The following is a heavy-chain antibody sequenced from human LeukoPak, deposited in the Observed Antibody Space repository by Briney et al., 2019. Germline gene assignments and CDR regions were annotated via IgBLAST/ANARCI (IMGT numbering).Heavy chain of an antibody. D-gene: IGHD2-2*01. CDR2: IYYSGST. J-gene: IGHJ3*02. CDR3: ARVVSWCSSTSCYSAFDI. Sequence: PESLSLTCTVSGGSISSYYWSWIRQPPGKGLEWIGYIYYSGSTNYNPSLKSRVTISVDTSKNQFSLKLSSVTAADTAVYYCARVVSWCSSTSCYSAFDIWGQGTMVTVSS. V-gene: IGHV4-59*01. CDR1: GGSISSYY.